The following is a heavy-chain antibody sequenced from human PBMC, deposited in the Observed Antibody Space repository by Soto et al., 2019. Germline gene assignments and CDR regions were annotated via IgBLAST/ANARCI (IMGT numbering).Heavy chain of an antibody. V-gene: IGHV3-30*18. J-gene: IGHJ4*02. CDR3: AKDESYSSSPKYYFDY. D-gene: IGHD6-6*01. Sequence: GGSLRLSCAASGFTFSSYGMHWVRQAPGKGLEWVAVISYDGSNKYYADSVKGRFTISRDNSKNTLYLQMNSLRAEDTAVYYCAKDESYSSSPKYYFDYWGQGTLVTVSS. CDR2: ISYDGSNK. CDR1: GFTFSSYG.